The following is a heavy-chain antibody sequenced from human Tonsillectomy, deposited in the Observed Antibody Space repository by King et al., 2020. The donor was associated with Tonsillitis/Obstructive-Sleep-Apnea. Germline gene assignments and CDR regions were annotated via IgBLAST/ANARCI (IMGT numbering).Heavy chain of an antibody. J-gene: IGHJ3*02. Sequence: DVQLVESGGALVQPGGSLRLSCAASGFTFSTYEMNWVRQAPGKGLEWVSYIRSSGSTTYYPDSVRGRFIISRDNVKKSLYLQMNSLRVEDTDVYYCARGGSAYDAFDIWGQGTMVTVSS. D-gene: IGHD3-10*01. CDR3: ARGGSAYDAFDI. CDR2: IRSSGSTT. CDR1: GFTFSTYE. V-gene: IGHV3-48*03.